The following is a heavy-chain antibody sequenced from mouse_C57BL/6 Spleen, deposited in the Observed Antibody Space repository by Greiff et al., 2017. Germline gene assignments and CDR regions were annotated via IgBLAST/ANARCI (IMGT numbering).Heavy chain of an antibody. D-gene: IGHD1-1*01. CDR3: ARHRGYGPPGYFDV. CDR2: ISNGCGST. V-gene: IGHV5-12*01. J-gene: IGHJ1*03. CDR1: GFTFSDYY. Sequence: EVMLVESGGGLVQPGGSLKLSCAASGFTFSDYYMYWVRQTPEKRLEWVAYISNGCGSTYYPDTVKGRFTISRDNAKNTLYLQMSRLKSEDTAMYYCARHRGYGPPGYFDVWGTGTTVTVSS.